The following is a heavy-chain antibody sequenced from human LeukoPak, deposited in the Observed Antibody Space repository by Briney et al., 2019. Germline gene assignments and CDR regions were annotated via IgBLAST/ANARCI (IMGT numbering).Heavy chain of an antibody. CDR3: ASWAGNTQSDSWSGPFDY. CDR2: ISSSGSTI. D-gene: IGHD3-3*01. V-gene: IGHV3-11*04. CDR1: GFTVSSNY. J-gene: IGHJ4*02. Sequence: GGSLRLSCAASGFTVSSNYMSWIRQAPGKGLEWVSYISSSGSTIYYADSVKGRFTISRDNAKNSLYLQMSSLRVEDTAVYYCASWAGNTQSDSWSGPFDYWGQGTLVTVSS.